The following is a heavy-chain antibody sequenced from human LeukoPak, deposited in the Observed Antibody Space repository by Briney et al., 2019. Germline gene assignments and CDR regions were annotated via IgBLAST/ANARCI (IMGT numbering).Heavy chain of an antibody. Sequence: GGSLRLSCAASGFTFSNYWMNWVRQAPGEGLVWVSRISSDGSSTSYADSVKGRFTISRDNAKNTLYLQMNSLRAEDTAVYYCARTAYSDYSLGFWGQGTLVTVSS. CDR1: GFTFSNYW. CDR2: ISSDGSST. V-gene: IGHV3-74*01. J-gene: IGHJ4*02. CDR3: ARTAYSDYSLGF. D-gene: IGHD5-12*01.